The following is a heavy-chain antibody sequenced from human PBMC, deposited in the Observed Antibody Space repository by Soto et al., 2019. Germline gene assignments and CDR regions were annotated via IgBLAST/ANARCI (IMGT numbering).Heavy chain of an antibody. Sequence: EVQLLESGGGLVQPGGSLRLSCAASGFTFSSYAMNWVRRAPGKGLEGASVISGSGGSTYYADAVKGRFTISRDNSKNTLYLQMNSLRAEDTAVYYCAKRTVGWYFDLWGRGTLVTVSS. D-gene: IGHD4-17*01. V-gene: IGHV3-23*01. CDR2: ISGSGGST. CDR1: GFTFSSYA. J-gene: IGHJ2*01. CDR3: AKRTVGWYFDL.